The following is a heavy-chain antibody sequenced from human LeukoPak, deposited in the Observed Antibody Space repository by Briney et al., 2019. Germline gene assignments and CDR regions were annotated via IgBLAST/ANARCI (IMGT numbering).Heavy chain of an antibody. CDR3: AGSLWFGELARFDP. CDR2: IKQGGSEK. J-gene: IGHJ5*02. V-gene: IGHV3-7*03. CDR1: GFTFGSYW. D-gene: IGHD3-10*01. Sequence: GGSLRLSCAASGFTFGSYWMSWVRQAPGKGLEWVANIKQGGSEKYYVDSVKGRFTISRDNAKNSLYLQMNSLRAEDTAVYYCAGSLWFGELARFDPWGQGTLVTVSS.